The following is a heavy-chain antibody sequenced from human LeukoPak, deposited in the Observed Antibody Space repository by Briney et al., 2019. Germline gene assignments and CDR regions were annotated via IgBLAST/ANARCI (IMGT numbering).Heavy chain of an antibody. V-gene: IGHV4-4*07. J-gene: IGHJ4*02. CDR1: GASINSHY. Sequence: SETLSLTCTVSGASINSHYWSWIRQPAGKGLEWIGRIYISGSTNYNSSLQSRVTMSVDTSKNQCSRKLSSVTAADTAVYYCARALNPLPGTYYFDYWGQGTLVTVSS. CDR2: IYISGST. D-gene: IGHD2-15*01. CDR3: ARALNPLPGTYYFDY.